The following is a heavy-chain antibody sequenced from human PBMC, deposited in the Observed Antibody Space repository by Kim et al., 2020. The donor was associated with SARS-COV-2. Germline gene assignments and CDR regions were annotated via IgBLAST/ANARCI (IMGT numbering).Heavy chain of an antibody. CDR2: ISGSGGST. V-gene: IGHV3-23*01. J-gene: IGHJ3*02. D-gene: IGHD3-22*01. CDR3: AKLSFMYYYDSSPSGAFDI. CDR1: GFTFSSYA. Sequence: GGSLRLSCAASGFTFSSYAMSWVRQAPGKGLEWVSAISGSGGSTYYADSVKGRFTISRDNSKNTLYLQMNSLRAEDTAVYYCAKLSFMYYYDSSPSGAFDIWGQGTMVTVSS.